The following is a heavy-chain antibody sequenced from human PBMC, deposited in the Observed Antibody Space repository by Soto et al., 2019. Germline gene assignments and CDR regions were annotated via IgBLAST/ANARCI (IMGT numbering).Heavy chain of an antibody. CDR3: TTLYQGISN. D-gene: IGHD1-20*01. CDR1: GFTFSNAW. V-gene: IGHV3-15*01. Sequence: GGALRRSCAASGFTFSNAWMSWVRQTPGKGLEWVGRIKSKTDAETTDYAAPVKGRFTISRDDSKNTLYLQMNSLKTEDTAVYYCTTLYQGISNWGQGTLVTVSS. CDR2: IKSKTDAETT. J-gene: IGHJ4*02.